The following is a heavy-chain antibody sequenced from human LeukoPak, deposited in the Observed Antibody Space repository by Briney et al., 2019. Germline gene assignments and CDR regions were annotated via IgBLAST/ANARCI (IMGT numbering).Heavy chain of an antibody. D-gene: IGHD6-13*01. Sequence: GASVKVSCKASGYTFTGYYMHCVRQAPGQGLEWMGWINPNRGGTNYAQKFQGRVTMTRDTSISTAYMELSRLRSDDTAVYYCARVGSSWPADYWGQGTLVTVSS. CDR2: INPNRGGT. CDR3: ARVGSSWPADY. V-gene: IGHV1-2*02. J-gene: IGHJ4*02. CDR1: GYTFTGYY.